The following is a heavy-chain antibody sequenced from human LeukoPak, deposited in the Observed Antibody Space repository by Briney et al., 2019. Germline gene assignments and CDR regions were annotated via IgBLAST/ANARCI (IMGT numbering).Heavy chain of an antibody. V-gene: IGHV5-51*01. D-gene: IGHD3-3*01. Sequence: GESLKISCKGSGYSFTSYWIGWVRQMPGKGLEWMGIIYPGDSDTRYSPSFQGRVTISADKSISTAYLRWTSLKASDTAMYYCARRATRSGFYVDYWGQGTLVTVSS. CDR3: ARRATRSGFYVDY. CDR2: IYPGDSDT. CDR1: GYSFTSYW. J-gene: IGHJ4*02.